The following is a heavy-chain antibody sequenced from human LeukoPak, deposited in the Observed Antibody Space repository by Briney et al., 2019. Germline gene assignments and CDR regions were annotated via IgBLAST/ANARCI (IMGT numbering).Heavy chain of an antibody. CDR3: AREEAARAYNWFDP. V-gene: IGHV1-69*04. CDR1: GGTFGSYT. J-gene: IGHJ5*02. CDR2: IIPILGIA. Sequence: SVKVSCKASGGTFGSYTISWVRQAPGQGLEWMGRIIPILGIANYAQKFQGRVTITADKSTSTAYMELSSLRSEDTAVYYCAREEAARAYNWFDPWGQGTLVTVSS. D-gene: IGHD6-6*01.